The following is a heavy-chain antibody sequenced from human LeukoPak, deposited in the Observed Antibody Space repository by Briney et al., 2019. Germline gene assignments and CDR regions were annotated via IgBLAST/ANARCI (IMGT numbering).Heavy chain of an antibody. J-gene: IGHJ6*03. CDR3: ARIDIVATVLWGYYYYMDV. D-gene: IGHD5-12*01. Sequence: ASVKVSCKASGYTFTGYHMHWVRQAPGQGLEWMGWINPNSGGTNYAQKFQGRVTMTRDTSTGTVYMELRSLRSDDTAVYYCARIDIVATVLWGYYYYMDVWGKGTTVTVSS. CDR1: GYTFTGYH. V-gene: IGHV1-2*02. CDR2: INPNSGGT.